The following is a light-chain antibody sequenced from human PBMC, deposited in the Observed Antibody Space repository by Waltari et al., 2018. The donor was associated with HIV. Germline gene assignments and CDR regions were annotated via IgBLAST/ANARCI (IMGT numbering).Light chain of an antibody. J-gene: IGLJ2*01. V-gene: IGLV3-21*04. Sequence: SYVLTQPPSVSVAPGNTANLSCIADNIGRKSVPWYQHKPDRAPVLVIYSDADRPSGIPGRFSGSNSGNTATLTISRVEAGDEADYYCHVWDSVSDHVVFGGGSKLTVL. CDR3: HVWDSVSDHVV. CDR2: SDA. CDR1: NIGRKS.